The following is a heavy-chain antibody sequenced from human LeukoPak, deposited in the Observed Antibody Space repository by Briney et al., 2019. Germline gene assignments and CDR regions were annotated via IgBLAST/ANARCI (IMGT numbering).Heavy chain of an antibody. CDR1: GGSISSSSAY. CDR3: VSPRGFSYGYFDY. J-gene: IGHJ4*02. Sequence: SETLSLTCTVSGGSISSSSAYWGWIRQPPGKGLEWIGSIYYSKNTYYNPSLKSRVTISADTSKNQFSLTLGSVSATDSAVYYCVSPRGFSYGYFDYWGQGTLVTVSS. D-gene: IGHD5-18*01. CDR2: IYYSKNT. V-gene: IGHV4-39*01.